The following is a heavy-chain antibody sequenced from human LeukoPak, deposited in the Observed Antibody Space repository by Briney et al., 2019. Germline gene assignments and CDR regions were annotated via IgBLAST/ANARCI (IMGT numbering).Heavy chain of an antibody. Sequence: PGGSLRLSCAASGFMFSSYAMTWVRQAPGKGLEWVSSISGSGEFTDYADSVKGRFTISRDNPENTVYLQMSSLRVDDTATYFCAKVGYGDLDHWSQGVLVPVSS. CDR2: ISGSGEFT. J-gene: IGHJ4*02. CDR1: GFMFSSYA. V-gene: IGHV3-23*01. D-gene: IGHD4-17*01. CDR3: AKVGYGDLDH.